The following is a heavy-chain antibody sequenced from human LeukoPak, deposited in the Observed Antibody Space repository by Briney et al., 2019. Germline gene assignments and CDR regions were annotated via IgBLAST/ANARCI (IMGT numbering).Heavy chain of an antibody. CDR1: GGTFSSYA. D-gene: IGHD4-23*01. V-gene: IGHV1-46*01. J-gene: IGHJ5*02. CDR2: INPSGGGT. CDR3: ARDNSVEDTAWWFDP. Sequence: ASVKVSCKASGGTFSSYAISWVRQAPGQGLEWMGIINPSGGGTSYAQKFQGRVTMTRDMSTSTDYMELSSLRSEDTAVYYCARDNSVEDTAWWFDPWGQGTLVTVSS.